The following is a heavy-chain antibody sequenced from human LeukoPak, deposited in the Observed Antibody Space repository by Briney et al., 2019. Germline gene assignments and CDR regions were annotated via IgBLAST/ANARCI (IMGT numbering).Heavy chain of an antibody. CDR3: ASRPLTSASIDY. V-gene: IGHV3-53*01. D-gene: IGHD6-6*01. Sequence: GGSLRLSCAAAGFTVSSNYMNWVRQAPGKGLEWVSNSVSGGGTHYADSVKGRFTISRDNSKNTVYLQMHSLRAEDTAMYYCASRPLTSASIDYWGQGTLVTVSS. CDR2: SVSGGGT. CDR1: GFTVSSNY. J-gene: IGHJ4*02.